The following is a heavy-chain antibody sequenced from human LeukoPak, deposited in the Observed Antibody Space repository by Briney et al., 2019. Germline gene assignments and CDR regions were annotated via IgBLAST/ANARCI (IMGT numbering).Heavy chain of an antibody. CDR3: ARDLQQLVSNWFDP. Sequence: SETLSLTCTVSGGSISSYYWSWLRQPAGKGLEWIGRIYTSGSTNYNPSLKSRVTMSVDTSKNQFSLKLSSVTAADTAVYYCARDLQQLVSNWFDPWGQGTLVTVSS. V-gene: IGHV4-4*07. J-gene: IGHJ5*02. CDR2: IYTSGST. D-gene: IGHD6-13*01. CDR1: GGSISSYY.